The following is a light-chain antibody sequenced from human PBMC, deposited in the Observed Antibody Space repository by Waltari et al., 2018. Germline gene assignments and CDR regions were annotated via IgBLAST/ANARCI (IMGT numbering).Light chain of an antibody. CDR3: AAWDDSLNAWL. Sequence: GQRVTISCSGSSSNIGSNTVNWYQHLPGTAPKLPLYSNNQRPSGVPDRFSGSKSGTSASLAISGLQSEDAADYYCAAWDDSLNAWLFGGGTKLTVL. CDR2: SNN. V-gene: IGLV1-44*01. CDR1: SSNIGSNT. J-gene: IGLJ3*02.